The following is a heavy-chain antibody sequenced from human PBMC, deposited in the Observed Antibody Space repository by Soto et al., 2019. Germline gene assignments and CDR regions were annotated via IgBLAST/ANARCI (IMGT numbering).Heavy chain of an antibody. V-gene: IGHV4-59*01. CDR3: ARDREYCSGGSCYLPKYGMDV. D-gene: IGHD2-15*01. CDR2: IYYSGST. J-gene: IGHJ6*02. CDR1: GGSISSYY. Sequence: SETLSLTCTVSGGSISSYYWSWIRQPPGKGLEWIGYIYYSGSTNYNPSLKSRVTISVDTSKNQFSLKLSSVTAADTAVYYCARDREYCSGGSCYLPKYGMDVWGQGTTVTVSS.